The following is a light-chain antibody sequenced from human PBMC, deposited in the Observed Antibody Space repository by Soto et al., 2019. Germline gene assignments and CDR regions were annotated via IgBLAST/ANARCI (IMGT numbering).Light chain of an antibody. J-gene: IGLJ3*02. Sequence: QCVVTQEPSLTVSPGETVTLTCASSTGAVTSGYYPNWFQQKPGQAPRPLIYSISNKHSWTPARFSGSLLGDKAALTLSGVQPEDEAEYYCLLYYGGAQVFGGGTQLTVL. CDR2: SIS. CDR1: TGAVTSGYY. V-gene: IGLV7-43*01. CDR3: LLYYGGAQV.